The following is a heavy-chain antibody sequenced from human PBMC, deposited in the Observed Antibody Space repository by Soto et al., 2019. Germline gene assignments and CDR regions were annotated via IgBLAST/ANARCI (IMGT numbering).Heavy chain of an antibody. CDR3: AKRRYDFWSPHYFDS. D-gene: IGHD3-3*01. CDR2: ITWNSRVL. V-gene: IGHV3-9*01. CDR1: GLNFDDFS. Sequence: PXGSLRLSCVGTGLNFDDFSRHWVRQAPGKGLEWVSGITWNSRVLAYADSVKGRFTISRDNARNSLYLQMDSLRDEDTALYYCAKRRYDFWSPHYFDSWGQGTLVTV. J-gene: IGHJ4*02.